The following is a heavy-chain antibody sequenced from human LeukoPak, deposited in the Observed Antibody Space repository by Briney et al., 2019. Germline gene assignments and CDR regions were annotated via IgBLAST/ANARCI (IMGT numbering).Heavy chain of an antibody. CDR3: ARPSGTYFPFDY. CDR1: GSSFTRYW. CDR2: VYPDDSDT. D-gene: IGHD1-26*01. Sequence: GESLKISCKTSGSSFTRYWIAWVRQTPGKGLEWMGIVYPDDSDTRYSPAFQGQVTISADKSITTAYLHWSSLKASDTAVYYRARPSGTYFPFDYWGQGTLVTVSS. V-gene: IGHV5-51*01. J-gene: IGHJ4*02.